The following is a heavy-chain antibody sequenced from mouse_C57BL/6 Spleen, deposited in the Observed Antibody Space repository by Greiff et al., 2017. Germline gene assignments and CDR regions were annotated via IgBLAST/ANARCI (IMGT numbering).Heavy chain of an antibody. V-gene: IGHV1-43*01. CDR2: INPSTGGT. D-gene: IGHD2-1*01. CDR3: ARGYGNYGYFDV. CDR1: GYSFTGYY. Sequence: LVESGPELVKPGASVKISCKASGYSFTGYYMHWVKQSSEKSLEWIGEINPSTGGTSYNQKFKGKATLTVDKSSSTAYMQLKSLTSEDSAVYYCARGYGNYGYFDVWGTGTTVTVSS. J-gene: IGHJ1*03.